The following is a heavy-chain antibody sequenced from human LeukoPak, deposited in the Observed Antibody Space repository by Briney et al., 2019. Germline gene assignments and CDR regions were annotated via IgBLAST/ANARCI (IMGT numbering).Heavy chain of an antibody. Sequence: SETLSLTCTVAGGSISSYYWSWIRQPAGKGLEWIGRIYTSGSTNYNPSLKSRVTMSVDTSKNQFSLKLSSVTAADTAVYYCARDVEAYRGYHSGPYWFDPWGQGTLVTVSS. J-gene: IGHJ5*02. V-gene: IGHV4-4*07. CDR1: GGSISSYY. CDR3: ARDVEAYRGYHSGPYWFDP. D-gene: IGHD5-12*01. CDR2: IYTSGST.